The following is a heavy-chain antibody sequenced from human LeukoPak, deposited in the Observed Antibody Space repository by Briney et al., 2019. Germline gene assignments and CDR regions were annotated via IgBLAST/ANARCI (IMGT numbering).Heavy chain of an antibody. D-gene: IGHD3-10*01. J-gene: IGHJ4*02. CDR1: AFTFSSYW. Sequence: TGGSLSLSCAGSAFTFSSYWMSWVRQAPGKGPEWVANIKDDGSEKYYLDSVKGRFTISRDNAKNSLYLQMNSLRAEDTALYYCAKAGGITMVRGVIIPPKGIDYWGQGTLVTVSS. CDR2: IKDDGSEK. CDR3: AKAGGITMVRGVIIPPKGIDY. V-gene: IGHV3-7*03.